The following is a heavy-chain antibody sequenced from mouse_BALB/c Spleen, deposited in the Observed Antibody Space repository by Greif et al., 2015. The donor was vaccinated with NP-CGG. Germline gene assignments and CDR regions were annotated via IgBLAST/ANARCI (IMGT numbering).Heavy chain of an antibody. J-gene: IGHJ4*01. Sequence: VQLKESGAELVKPGASVKLSCTASGFNIKDTYMHWVKQRPEQGLEWIGRIDPANGNTKYDPKFQGKATITADTSSNTAYLQLSSLTSEDTAVYYCARDRGLVGFFYAMDYWGQGTSVTVSS. D-gene: IGHD3-3*01. CDR3: ARDRGLVGFFYAMDY. CDR1: GFNIKDTY. CDR2: IDPANGNT. V-gene: IGHV14-3*02.